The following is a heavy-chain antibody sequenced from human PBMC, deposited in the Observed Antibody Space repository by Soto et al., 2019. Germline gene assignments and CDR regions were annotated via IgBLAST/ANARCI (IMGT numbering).Heavy chain of an antibody. V-gene: IGHV1-18*01. J-gene: IGHJ6*02. D-gene: IGHD6-6*01. CDR1: GYTFSTSG. Sequence: QAQLEQSGAEVKKPGASVKFSCKSSGYTFSTSGISWVRQAPGQGLEWMGWISTYNGDANYAETLQGRVTMTTDTFTSTTFMELRSLRSDDTAVYYCAREGPRPYYYSGMDVWGQGTTVTVSS. CDR2: ISTYNGDA. CDR3: AREGPRPYYYSGMDV.